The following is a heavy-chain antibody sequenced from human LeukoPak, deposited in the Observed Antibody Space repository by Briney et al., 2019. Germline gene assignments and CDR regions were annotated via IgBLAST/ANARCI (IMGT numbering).Heavy chain of an antibody. CDR2: ISWNSGSI. Sequence: PGGSLRLSCAASGFTFDDYAMHWVRQAPGKGLEWVSGISWNSGSIGYADSVKGRFTISRDNAKNSLYLQMNSLRAEDTALYYCAKDYCGGDCYSGWYFDLWGRGTLVTVSS. D-gene: IGHD2-21*02. CDR3: AKDYCGGDCYSGWYFDL. J-gene: IGHJ2*01. V-gene: IGHV3-9*01. CDR1: GFTFDDYA.